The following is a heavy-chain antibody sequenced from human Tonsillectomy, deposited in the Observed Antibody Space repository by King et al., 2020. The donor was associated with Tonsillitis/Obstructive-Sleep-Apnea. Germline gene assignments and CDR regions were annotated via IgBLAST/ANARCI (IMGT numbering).Heavy chain of an antibody. CDR1: GGSISSSSFY. Sequence: QLQESGPGLVKPLETLSLTCTVSGGSISSSSFYWGWIRQPPGKGLEWIGSINYSGSTYYNPSPESRVTITVDTYKKQFSLKLSSVTAADTDVYYCTREYLRFFAYWGQGTLVTVSS. CDR2: INYSGST. J-gene: IGHJ4*02. V-gene: IGHV4-39*01. CDR3: TREYLRFFAY. D-gene: IGHD3-3*01.